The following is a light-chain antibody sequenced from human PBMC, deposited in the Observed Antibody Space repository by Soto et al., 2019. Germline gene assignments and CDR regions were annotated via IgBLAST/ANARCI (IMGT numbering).Light chain of an antibody. CDR1: SSDVGGYHY. V-gene: IGLV2-14*01. J-gene: IGLJ3*02. CDR2: EVS. Sequence: QSVLTQPASVSGSPGQSVTISCTGTSSDVGGYHYVSWYQQHPGKAPKLMICEVSNRPSGVSSRFSGSKSGNTASLTISGLRAEDEADYYCTSFTTTNIWVFGGGTKLTVL. CDR3: TSFTTTNIWV.